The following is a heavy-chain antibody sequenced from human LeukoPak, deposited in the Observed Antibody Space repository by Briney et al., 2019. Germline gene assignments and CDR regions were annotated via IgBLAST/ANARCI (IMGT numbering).Heavy chain of an antibody. D-gene: IGHD5-24*01. CDR1: GGTFSSYA. CDR2: IIPIFGTA. CDR3: ARDMERWLPPRLAVAFDI. J-gene: IGHJ3*02. Sequence: SVKVSCKASGGTFSSYAISWVRQAPGQGLEWMGGIIPIFGTANYAQKFQGRVTITADKSTSTAYMELSSLRSEDTAVYYCARDMERWLPPRLAVAFDIWGQGTMVTVSS. V-gene: IGHV1-69*06.